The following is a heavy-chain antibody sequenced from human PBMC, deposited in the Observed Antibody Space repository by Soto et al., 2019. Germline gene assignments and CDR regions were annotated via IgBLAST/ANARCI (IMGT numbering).Heavy chain of an antibody. D-gene: IGHD3-22*01. CDR3: ARPLDSSGYYFSPGLDY. CDR2: ISSSSSYI. CDR1: GFAFSIYS. J-gene: IGHJ4*02. V-gene: IGHV3-21*01. Sequence: SLRRSCGTPGFAFSIYSRNWVRQAPGKGLEWVSSISSSSSYIYYADSVKGRFTISRDNAKNSLYLQMNSLRAEDTAVYYCARPLDSSGYYFSPGLDYWGERNLVP.